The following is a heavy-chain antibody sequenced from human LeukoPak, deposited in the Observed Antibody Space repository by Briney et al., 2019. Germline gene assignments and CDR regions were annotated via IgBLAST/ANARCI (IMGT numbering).Heavy chain of an antibody. CDR2: IYYSGST. Sequence: PSETLSLTCTVSGGSISSSSYYWGWIRQPPGKGLEWIGSIYYSGSTYYNPSLKSRVTISVDTSKNQFSLKLSSVTAADTAVYYCARGGSGGSSLGYWGQGTLVTVSS. J-gene: IGHJ4*02. CDR1: GGSISSSSYY. D-gene: IGHD2-15*01. V-gene: IGHV4-39*07. CDR3: ARGGSGGSSLGY.